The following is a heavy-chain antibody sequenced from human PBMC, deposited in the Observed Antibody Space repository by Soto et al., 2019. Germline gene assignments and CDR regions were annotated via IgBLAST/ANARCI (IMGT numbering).Heavy chain of an antibody. Sequence: SETLSLTCRLSGGSITGAYYWNWIRQHPGKGLEWIGSIHYRGSTYYNPSLTTRITISLDRSNNQFSLNLSSVTAADTAVYYCARVRDSFGLDVWGQGTTVTVSS. V-gene: IGHV4-31*03. D-gene: IGHD2-15*01. CDR1: GGSITGAYY. J-gene: IGHJ6*02. CDR2: IHYRGST. CDR3: ARVRDSFGLDV.